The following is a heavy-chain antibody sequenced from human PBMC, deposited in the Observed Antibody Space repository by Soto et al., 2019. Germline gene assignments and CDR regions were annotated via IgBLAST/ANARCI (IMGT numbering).Heavy chain of an antibody. CDR3: AAEADYYGSGSYYSPHAFDI. CDR2: IVVGSGNT. Sequence: SVKVSCKASGFTFTSSAMQWVRQARGQRLEWIGWIVVGSGNTNYAQKFQERVTITRDMSTSTAYMELSSLRSEDTAVYYCAAEADYYGSGSYYSPHAFDIWGQGTMVTVSS. V-gene: IGHV1-58*02. D-gene: IGHD3-10*01. J-gene: IGHJ3*02. CDR1: GFTFTSSA.